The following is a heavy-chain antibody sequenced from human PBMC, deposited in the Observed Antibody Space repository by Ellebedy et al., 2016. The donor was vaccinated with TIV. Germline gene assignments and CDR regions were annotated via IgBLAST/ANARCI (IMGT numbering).Heavy chain of an antibody. J-gene: IGHJ4*02. CDR3: AKEAELDYYDNGSYSGFDY. Sequence: GGSLRLSCAASGFIVSTNYMSWVRQAPGKGLEWVAVIWNDGSNKYYADSVKGRFTISRDNSKDTLYLQMNSLTVEDTAVYYCAKEAELDYYDNGSYSGFDYWGQGTLVTVSS. CDR2: IWNDGSNK. CDR1: GFIVSTNY. D-gene: IGHD3-22*01. V-gene: IGHV3-33*06.